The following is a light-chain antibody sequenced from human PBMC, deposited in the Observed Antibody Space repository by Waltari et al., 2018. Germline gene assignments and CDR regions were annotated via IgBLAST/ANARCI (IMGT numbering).Light chain of an antibody. CDR3: HSRETLSTGL. CDR2: GPD. J-gene: IGLJ2*01. CDR1: SLRRYS. V-gene: IGLV3-19*01. Sequence: SSDLTQDPSLSVALGQTVRITCQGDSLRRYSASWYQQRPGQAPILVLYGPDNRPSGIPDRFAGSTSGSTASLTITGAQAEDEADYYCHSRETLSTGLFGGGTRLTV.